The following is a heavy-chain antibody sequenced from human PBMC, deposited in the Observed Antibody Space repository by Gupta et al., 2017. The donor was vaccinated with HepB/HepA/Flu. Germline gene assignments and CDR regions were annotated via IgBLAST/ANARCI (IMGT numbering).Heavy chain of an antibody. D-gene: IGHD1-26*01. CDR1: GFTISSTY. J-gene: IGHJ6*03. Sequence: EGQLVESGGGFIQPGGSLKLSCAASGFTISSTYMTWVRQVPGKGLEWVSVIYSGGTTYYADSVRGRFSISRDSSRNTLYLQMINVRAEDTAIYYCARGEVSGSFGLGYYYYYMDVWGKGTTVTVS. CDR2: IYSGGTT. CDR3: ARGEVSGSFGLGYYYYYMDV. V-gene: IGHV3-53*01.